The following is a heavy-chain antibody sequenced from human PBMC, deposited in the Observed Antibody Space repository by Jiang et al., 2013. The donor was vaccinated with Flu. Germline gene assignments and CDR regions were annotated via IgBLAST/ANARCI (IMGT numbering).Heavy chain of an antibody. D-gene: IGHD2-2*01. Sequence: VQLLESGGGLVQPGGSLRLSCAASGFTFSSYAMSWVRQAPGKGLEWVSGISGSGGSTYYADSVKGRFTISRDNSKNTLYLQVNSLRAEDTAVYYCAKDRVCSSTSCYFQHWGQGTLVTVSS. CDR1: GFTFSSYA. CDR3: AKDRVCSSTSCYFQH. J-gene: IGHJ1*01. CDR2: ISGSGGST. V-gene: IGHV3-23*01.